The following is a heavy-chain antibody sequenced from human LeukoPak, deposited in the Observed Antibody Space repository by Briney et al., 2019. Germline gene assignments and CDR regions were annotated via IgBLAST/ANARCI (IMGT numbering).Heavy chain of an antibody. CDR3: AKSARLRYFDWLLSYYYYGMDV. CDR2: TI. J-gene: IGHJ6*02. Sequence: GGSLRLSCAASRFTFSDYYMNWIRQAPGKGLEWVYTISYADSVRGRFTISRDNSKNTLYLQMNSLRAEDTAVYYCAKSARLRYFDWLLSYYYYGMDVWGQGTTVTVSS. V-gene: IGHV3-11*01. CDR1: RFTFSDYY. D-gene: IGHD3-9*01.